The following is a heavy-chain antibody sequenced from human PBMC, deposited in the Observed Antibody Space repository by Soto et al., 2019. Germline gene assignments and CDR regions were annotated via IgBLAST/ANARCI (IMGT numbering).Heavy chain of an antibody. J-gene: IGHJ6*02. CDR3: VRDPAGHGMDV. V-gene: IGHV3-13*01. Sequence: DVQLVESGGDLVQPGGSLRLSCAASGFTFSNYDMQWVRQVTGKGLEWVSSIGKGGDTHYADSVKGRCTISRENAKNSLYLQMSSLRAGDTAVYYCVRDPAGHGMDVWGQGTTVTVSS. D-gene: IGHD3-10*01. CDR1: GFTFSNYD. CDR2: IGKGGDT.